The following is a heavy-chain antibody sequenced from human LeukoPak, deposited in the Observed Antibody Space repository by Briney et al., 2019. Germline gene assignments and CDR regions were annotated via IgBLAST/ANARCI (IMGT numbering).Heavy chain of an antibody. CDR1: GGSISSYY. Sequence: SETLSLTCTVSGGSISSYYWSWIRQSPGKGLEWIGYISYSGSTNYNPTLKSRVTMSVDTSTNHFSLKLSSVTAADSAVYYCVRGSGSGSYYSYYGLDVWGQGTTVTVS. J-gene: IGHJ6*02. D-gene: IGHD3-10*01. CDR2: ISYSGST. CDR3: VRGSGSGSYYSYYGLDV. V-gene: IGHV4-59*01.